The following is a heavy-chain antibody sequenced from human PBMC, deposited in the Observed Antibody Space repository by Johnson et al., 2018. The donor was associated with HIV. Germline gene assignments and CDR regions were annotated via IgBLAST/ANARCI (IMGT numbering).Heavy chain of an antibody. CDR3: ARGELYSSPRCDAFDI. CDR1: GFTFSSYA. CDR2: ISYDGSNK. J-gene: IGHJ3*02. D-gene: IGHD6-13*01. V-gene: IGHV3-30*14. Sequence: QVQLMESGGGVVQPGRSLRLSCAASGFTFSSYAMHWVRQAPGKGLEWVAVISYDGSNKYYAASVKGRFTISRDNSKNTLYLQLNSLRVEDTALYYCARGELYSSPRCDAFDIWGQGTLVTVSS.